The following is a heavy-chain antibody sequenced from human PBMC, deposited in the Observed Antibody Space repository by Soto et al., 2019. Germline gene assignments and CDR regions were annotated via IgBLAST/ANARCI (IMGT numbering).Heavy chain of an antibody. CDR1: GYTFTGYY. CDR3: ARDRSPGGGYYYMDV. V-gene: IGHV1-2*04. D-gene: IGHD1-26*01. J-gene: IGHJ6*03. Sequence: ASVKVSCKASGYTFTGYYMHWVRQAPGQGLEWMGWINPNSGGTNYAQKFQGWVTMTRDTSISTAYMELSRLRSDDTAVYYCARDRSPGGGYYYMDVWGKGTTVTVS. CDR2: INPNSGGT.